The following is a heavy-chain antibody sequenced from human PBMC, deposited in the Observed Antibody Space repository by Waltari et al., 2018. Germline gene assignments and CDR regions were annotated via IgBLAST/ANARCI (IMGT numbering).Heavy chain of an antibody. J-gene: IGHJ6*02. CDR1: GLIFSSYD. CDR2: IGTVGDT. V-gene: IGHV3-13*01. D-gene: IGHD3-3*01. Sequence: EEQLVESGGGLVQPGGSLRLSCAASGLIFSSYDMHWVRQVTGKGLEWVAGIGTVGDTYHSGSVKGRFSISRENVENSLYLQMNSLRAGDTAVYYCARAKPSGYKYWYYYDMDVWGQGTTVTVSS. CDR3: ARAKPSGYKYWYYYDMDV.